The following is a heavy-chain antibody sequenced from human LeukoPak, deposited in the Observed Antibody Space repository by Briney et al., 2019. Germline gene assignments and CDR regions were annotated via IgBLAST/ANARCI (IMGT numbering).Heavy chain of an antibody. CDR1: GESFGDHY. Sequence: SETLSLTCAVYGESFGDHYWTWIRQSPGKGLECIGEINLTGSTNYNPSLKSRVTISIDTSKNQFSLKLKSVTAADTAVYYCARGFYLYDTSGYSPSKYYLDVWARGATVAVSS. CDR2: INLTGST. J-gene: IGHJ6*03. D-gene: IGHD3-22*01. CDR3: ARGFYLYDTSGYSPSKYYLDV. V-gene: IGHV4-34*01.